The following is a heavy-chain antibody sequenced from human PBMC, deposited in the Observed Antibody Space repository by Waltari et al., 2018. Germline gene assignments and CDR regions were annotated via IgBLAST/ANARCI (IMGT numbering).Heavy chain of an antibody. J-gene: IGHJ4*02. CDR3: TGGAVTGTDF. CDR1: GFTFSGST. CDR2: SRSKPNNYAT. D-gene: IGHD6-13*01. Sequence: EVQVVESGGGLVQPGGSLTLSCATSGFTFSGSTIHWVRQTSGKGLEWIGRSRSKPNNYATRYTASVEGRFTISRDDSENTAYLQMSSLMTEDTAVYYCTGGAVTGTDFWGQGTLVTVSS. V-gene: IGHV3-73*01.